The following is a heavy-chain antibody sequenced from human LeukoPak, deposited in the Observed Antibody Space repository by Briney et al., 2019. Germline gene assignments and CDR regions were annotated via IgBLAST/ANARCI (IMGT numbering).Heavy chain of an antibody. CDR2: IIPIFGTA. V-gene: IGHV1-69*13. Sequence: SVKVSCKASGGTFSSYAISWVRQAPGQGLEWMGGIIPIFGTANYAQKFQGRVTITADESTSTAYMELSSLRSEDTAVYYCARDIVVVPAAAPEYYYYGMDVWGQGTTVTVSS. J-gene: IGHJ6*02. D-gene: IGHD2-2*01. CDR1: GGTFSSYA. CDR3: ARDIVVVPAAAPEYYYYGMDV.